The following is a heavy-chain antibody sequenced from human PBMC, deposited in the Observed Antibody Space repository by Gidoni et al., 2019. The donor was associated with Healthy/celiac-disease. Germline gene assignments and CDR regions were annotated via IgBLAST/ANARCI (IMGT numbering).Heavy chain of an antibody. CDR2: ISYDGSNK. V-gene: IGHV3-30-3*01. J-gene: IGHJ6*02. Sequence: QVQLVESGGGVVQPGRSLLLSCAASGFPFSSYAMHWFRQAPGKGLEWVAVISYDGSNKYYADSVKGRFTISRDNSKNTLYLQMNSLRAEDTAVYYCARGSTTDRKTIANYYYYGMDVWGQGTTVTVSS. D-gene: IGHD1-26*01. CDR1: GFPFSSYA. CDR3: ARGSTTDRKTIANYYYYGMDV.